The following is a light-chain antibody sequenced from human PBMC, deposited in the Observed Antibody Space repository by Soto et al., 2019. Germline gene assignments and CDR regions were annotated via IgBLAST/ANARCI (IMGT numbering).Light chain of an antibody. CDR3: QQYYDWPIT. Sequence: EIVLTQSPGTLSLSPGERATLSCRASQSVSINLAWYQQKPGQAPRLLIYGAFTRATGIPARFSGSGSGTEFTLTISSLQSEDFAVYYCQQYYDWPITFGQGTRLEIK. V-gene: IGKV3-15*01. CDR1: QSVSIN. CDR2: GAF. J-gene: IGKJ5*01.